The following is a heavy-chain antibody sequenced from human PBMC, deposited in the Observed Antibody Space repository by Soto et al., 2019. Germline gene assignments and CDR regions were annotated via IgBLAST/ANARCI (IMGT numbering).Heavy chain of an antibody. J-gene: IGHJ5*02. CDR2: IYYSGSN. D-gene: IGHD3-16*01. V-gene: IGHV4-39*01. Sequence: SETLSLTCTVSGGSISSSSYYWGWIRQPPGKGLEWIGSIYYSGSNYYNPSLKSRVTISVDTSKNQFSLKLSSVTAADTAVYYCAMLDDGAWGSNRTFDPLGQGTLVTVSS. CDR1: GGSISSSSYY. CDR3: AMLDDGAWGSNRTFDP.